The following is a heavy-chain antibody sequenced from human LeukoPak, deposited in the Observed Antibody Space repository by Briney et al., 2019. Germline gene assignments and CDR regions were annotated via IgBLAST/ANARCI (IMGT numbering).Heavy chain of an antibody. D-gene: IGHD2/OR15-2a*01. CDR1: EFTFSSYA. J-gene: IGHJ1*01. V-gene: IGHV3-23*01. Sequence: LGGSLRLSCAASEFTFSSYAMHWVRQAPGKGLEWVSAISGSGGSTYYADSVKGRFTISRDNSKNTLYLQMNSLRAEDTAVYYCANTNQVALEYYFQHWGQGTLVTVSS. CDR3: ANTNQVALEYYFQH. CDR2: ISGSGGST.